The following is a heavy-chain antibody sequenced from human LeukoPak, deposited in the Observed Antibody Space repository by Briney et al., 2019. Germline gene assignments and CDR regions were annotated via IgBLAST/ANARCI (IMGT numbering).Heavy chain of an antibody. V-gene: IGHV4-31*03. J-gene: IGHJ4*02. D-gene: IGHD1-26*01. CDR2: IYYSGST. CDR3: ARGHYSPTGGIDY. CDR1: GGSISSGGYY. Sequence: PSETLSLTCTVSGGSISSGGYYWSWLRQHPGKGLEWIGYIYYSGSTYYNPSLKSRVTISVDTSKNQFSLKLSSVTAADTAVYYCARGHYSPTGGIDYWGQGTLVTVSS.